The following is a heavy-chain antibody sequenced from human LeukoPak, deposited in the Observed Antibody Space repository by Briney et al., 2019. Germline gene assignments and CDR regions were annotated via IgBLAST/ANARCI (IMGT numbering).Heavy chain of an antibody. Sequence: SETLSLTCTVSGGSISSYYWSWIRQPPGKGLEWIGYIYYSGSTNYNPSLKSRVTTSVDTSKNQFSLKLSSVTAADTAVYYCARAYCSGGSCYPNYWGQGTLVTVSS. V-gene: IGHV4-59*01. CDR3: ARAYCSGGSCYPNY. D-gene: IGHD2-15*01. CDR2: IYYSGST. J-gene: IGHJ4*02. CDR1: GGSISSYY.